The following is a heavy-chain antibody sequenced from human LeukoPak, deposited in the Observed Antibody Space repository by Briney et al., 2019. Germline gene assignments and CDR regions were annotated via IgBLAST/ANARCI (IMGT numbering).Heavy chain of an antibody. CDR3: AREGSSGYYLYYYYMDV. D-gene: IGHD3-22*01. CDR2: IYYSGST. J-gene: IGHJ6*03. CDR1: GGSISSGDYY. Sequence: PSQTLSLTCTVSGGSISSGDYYWSWIRQPPGKGLEGIGYIYYSGSTYYTPSLKSRVTRSVDTSKNQFSLKLSSVTAADTAVYYCAREGSSGYYLYYYYMDVRGKGTTVTVSS. V-gene: IGHV4-30-4*08.